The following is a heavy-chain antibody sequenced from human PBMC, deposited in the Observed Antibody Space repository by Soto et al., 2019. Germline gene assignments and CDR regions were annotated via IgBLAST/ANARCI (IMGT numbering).Heavy chain of an antibody. D-gene: IGHD3-22*01. V-gene: IGHV1-3*01. CDR1: GYTFTSYG. J-gene: IGHJ6*02. Sequence: QIQLMQSGAEVKKPGASVKVSCKASGYTFTSYGIHWVRQAPGQRLEWTGWINAGNGNTKYSEKFQGRVTITRDTSASTAYLELSSLRSEDTAVYYCARDPNDSSAYYHHYYYGMDVWGQGTTVTDSS. CDR2: INAGNGNT. CDR3: ARDPNDSSAYYHHYYYGMDV.